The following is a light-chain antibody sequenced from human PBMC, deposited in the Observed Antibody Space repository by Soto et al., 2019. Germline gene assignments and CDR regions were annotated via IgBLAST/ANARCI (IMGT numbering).Light chain of an antibody. CDR1: SSDVGAYKY. CDR2: EVS. J-gene: IGLJ3*02. V-gene: IGLV2-8*01. Sequence: QSVLTQPPSASGSPGQSVTISCTGTSSDVGAYKYVSWYQQYPGKAPKLMIYEVSKRPSGVPDRFSGSKSGNTASLTVSGLQAEDAADYYCTSYVSSNIWVFGGGTKLTVL. CDR3: TSYVSSNIWV.